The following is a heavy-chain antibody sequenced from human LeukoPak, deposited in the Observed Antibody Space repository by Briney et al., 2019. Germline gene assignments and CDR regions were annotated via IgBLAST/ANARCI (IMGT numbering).Heavy chain of an antibody. Sequence: SETLSLTCTVSGASISTINWWSWVRQPPGKGLEWIGEIFHSGGTSYNPSLESRVTLSVDKSKNQFSLRLNSVTAADTAIYSCTIRRVVAGHFDYWGQGALVTVSS. V-gene: IGHV4-4*02. CDR3: TIRRVVAGHFDY. J-gene: IGHJ4*02. CDR1: GASISTINW. D-gene: IGHD6-19*01. CDR2: IFHSGGT.